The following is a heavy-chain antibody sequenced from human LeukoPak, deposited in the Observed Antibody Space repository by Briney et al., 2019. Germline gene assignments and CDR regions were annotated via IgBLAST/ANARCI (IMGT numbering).Heavy chain of an antibody. J-gene: IGHJ5*02. CDR1: GYSSTSYW. V-gene: IGHV5-51*01. Sequence: GESLKIPCKGSGYSSTSYWIGWVRQMPGKGLEWMGIIYPGDSDTRYSPSFQGQVTISADKSISTAYLQWSSLKASDTAMYYCARRAESSSLSFDPWGQGTLVTVSS. CDR2: IYPGDSDT. CDR3: ARRAESSSLSFDP. D-gene: IGHD6-6*01.